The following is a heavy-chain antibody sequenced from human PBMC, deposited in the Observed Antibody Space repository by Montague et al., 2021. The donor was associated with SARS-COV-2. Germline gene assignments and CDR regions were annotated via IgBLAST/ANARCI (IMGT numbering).Heavy chain of an antibody. CDR2: MYYSGST. Sequence: SETLSLTCTVSGGSISSSNYYWGWIRQPPGKGLEWIGNMYYSGSTYYNPSLKSRVTISIDTSKNRFSLKLGSVTAADTAVYYCARDDIVLQGVTKGMDVWGQGTTVTVSS. CDR3: ARDDIVLQGVTKGMDV. J-gene: IGHJ6*02. V-gene: IGHV4-39*07. CDR1: GGSISSSNYY. D-gene: IGHD3-10*01.